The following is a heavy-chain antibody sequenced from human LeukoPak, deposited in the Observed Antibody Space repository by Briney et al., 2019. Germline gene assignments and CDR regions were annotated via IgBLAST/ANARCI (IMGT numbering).Heavy chain of an antibody. CDR1: GFTCSTSA. V-gene: IGHV3-23*01. D-gene: IGHD2-2*02. CDR2: ISSSGGDT. CDR3: AKKDSYLQPIDY. Sequence: PGGSLRLSSAASGFTCSTSAMSWGRQAPGKGLEWVSGISSSGGDTPYADSVKGRFTISRDNSKNTLYLQMNSLRAEDTAVYYCAKKDSYLQPIDYWGQGTLVTVSS. J-gene: IGHJ4*02.